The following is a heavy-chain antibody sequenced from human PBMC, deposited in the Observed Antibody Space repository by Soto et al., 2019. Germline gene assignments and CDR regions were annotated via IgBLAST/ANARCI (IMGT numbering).Heavy chain of an antibody. Sequence: GASVKVSCKASGYTFTSYGISWVRQAPGQGLEWMGWISAYNGNTNYAQKLQGRVTMTTDTSTSTAYMELRSLRSEDTAVYYCARARGIMMTVGGVIVPYYFDYWGQGTLVTVDS. CDR2: ISAYNGNT. V-gene: IGHV1-18*01. J-gene: IGHJ4*02. CDR3: ARARGIMMTVGGVIVPYYFDY. CDR1: GYTFTSYG. D-gene: IGHD3-16*01.